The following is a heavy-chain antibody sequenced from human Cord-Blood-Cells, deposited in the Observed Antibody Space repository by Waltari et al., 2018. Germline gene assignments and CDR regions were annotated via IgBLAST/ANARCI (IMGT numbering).Heavy chain of an antibody. CDR2: INPNSGGT. CDR1: GYTFTGYY. Sequence: QVQLVQSGAEVTKPGASVKVSCTASGYTFTGYYMHCVRQAPGQGLEWMGWINPNSGGTNYAQKFQGRVTMTRDTSISTAYMELSRLRSDDTAVYYCARDRRDYSNYWYFDLWGRGTLVTVSS. J-gene: IGHJ2*01. CDR3: ARDRRDYSNYWYFDL. D-gene: IGHD4-4*01. V-gene: IGHV1-2*02.